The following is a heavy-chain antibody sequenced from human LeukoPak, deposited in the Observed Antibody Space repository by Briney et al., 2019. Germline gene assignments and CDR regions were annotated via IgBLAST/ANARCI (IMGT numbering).Heavy chain of an antibody. J-gene: IGHJ4*02. CDR3: ARAYGSGSSYHPDY. CDR1: GYTFTAYY. CDR2: INPNSGGT. V-gene: IGHV1-2*02. Sequence: ASVKVSCKASGYTFTAYYMHWVRQAPGQGLEWMGWINPNSGGTNTSQKFQDRVTLTRDTSINTAYMELSSLRSDDTAVYYSARAYGSGSSYHPDYWGLGTLVTVSS. D-gene: IGHD3-10*01.